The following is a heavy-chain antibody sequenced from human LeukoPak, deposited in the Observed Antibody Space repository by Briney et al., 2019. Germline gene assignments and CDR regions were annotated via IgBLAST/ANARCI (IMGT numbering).Heavy chain of an antibody. Sequence: ASVKVSCKASGYTLTSYYMHWVRQAPGQGLEWMGIINPSGGSTSYAQKFQGRVTMTRDTSTSTVYMELSSLRSEDTAVYYCARADGVEVGARPDFDYWGQGTLVTVSS. CDR1: GYTLTSYY. D-gene: IGHD1-26*01. CDR3: ARADGVEVGARPDFDY. CDR2: INPSGGST. V-gene: IGHV1-46*01. J-gene: IGHJ4*02.